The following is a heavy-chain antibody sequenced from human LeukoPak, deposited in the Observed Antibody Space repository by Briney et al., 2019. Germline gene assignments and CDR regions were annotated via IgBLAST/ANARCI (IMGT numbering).Heavy chain of an antibody. D-gene: IGHD3-10*02. V-gene: IGHV3-48*01. CDR1: GFTFSSYG. J-gene: IGHJ6*04. CDR3: AELGITMIGGV. Sequence: GGSLRLSCAASGFTFSSYGMHWVRQAPGKGLELISYTSSSSSTIYYADSVKGRFTISRDNAKNSLYLQMNSLRAEDTAVYYCAELGITMIGGVWGKGTTVTISS. CDR2: TSSSSSTI.